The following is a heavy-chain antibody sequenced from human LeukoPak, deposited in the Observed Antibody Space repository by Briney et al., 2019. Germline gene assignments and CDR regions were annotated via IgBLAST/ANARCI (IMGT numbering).Heavy chain of an antibody. V-gene: IGHV4-59*01. CDR1: GGPISSYY. CDR2: IDYSGST. J-gene: IGHJ4*02. D-gene: IGHD1-26*01. Sequence: SETLSLTCTVSGGPISSYYWSWIRQPPGKGLEWIGYIDYSGSTNCNPSLESRVTMSVDTSKNQFSLKLNSVTAADAAVYYCARAGGSYTFDYWRQGTLVTVSS. CDR3: ARAGGSYTFDY.